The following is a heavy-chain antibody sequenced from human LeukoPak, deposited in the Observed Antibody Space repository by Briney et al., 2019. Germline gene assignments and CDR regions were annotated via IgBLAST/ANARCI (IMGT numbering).Heavy chain of an antibody. D-gene: IGHD6-13*01. CDR1: GGSISSYY. Sequence: PSETLSLTCTVSGGSISSYYWSWIRQPPGKGLEWIGYIYHSGSTNYNPSLKSRVTISVDTSKNQFSLKLSSVTAADTAVYYCARDGGIAAAGPFDPWGQGTLVTVSS. J-gene: IGHJ5*02. V-gene: IGHV4-59*01. CDR3: ARDGGIAAAGPFDP. CDR2: IYHSGST.